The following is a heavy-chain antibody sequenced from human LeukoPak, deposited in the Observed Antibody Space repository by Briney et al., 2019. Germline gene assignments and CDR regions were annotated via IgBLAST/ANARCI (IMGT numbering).Heavy chain of an antibody. J-gene: IGHJ3*02. CDR1: GFTFSSYS. V-gene: IGHV3-21*01. CDR2: ISSSSSYI. Sequence: SGGSLRLSCAASGFTFSSYSMNWVRQAPGKGLEWVSSISSSSSYIYYADSVKGRFTISRDNAKNSLYLQMNSLRAEDTAVYYCARDHPRGAAFDIWGQGTMVTVSS. CDR3: ARDHPRGAAFDI.